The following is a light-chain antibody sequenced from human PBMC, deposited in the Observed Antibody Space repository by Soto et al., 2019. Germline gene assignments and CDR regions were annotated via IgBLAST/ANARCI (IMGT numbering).Light chain of an antibody. Sequence: DIQMTQSPPSLSASVGDRVTITCRASQTISTYLNWYQQKPGKAPTLLIFAASSLESGVPSRVSGSGSGTDFTLTIGSLQPEDFAFYYCQQTFSTPYTFGQGTKLEIK. J-gene: IGKJ2*01. CDR3: QQTFSTPYT. CDR2: AAS. V-gene: IGKV1-39*01. CDR1: QTISTY.